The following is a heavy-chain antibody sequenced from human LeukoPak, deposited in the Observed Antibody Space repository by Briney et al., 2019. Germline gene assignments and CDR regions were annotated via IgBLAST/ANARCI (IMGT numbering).Heavy chain of an antibody. J-gene: IGHJ4*02. CDR2: IIPIFGTA. CDR3: ARVGDSSGYYFDY. D-gene: IGHD3-22*01. V-gene: IGHV1-69*05. Sequence: GASVKVSCKASGGTFSSYAISWVRQAPGQGLEWMGGIIPIFGTANYAQKFQGRVTITTDESTSTAYMELSSLRSEDTAVYCCARVGDSSGYYFDYWGQGTLVTVSS. CDR1: GGTFSSYA.